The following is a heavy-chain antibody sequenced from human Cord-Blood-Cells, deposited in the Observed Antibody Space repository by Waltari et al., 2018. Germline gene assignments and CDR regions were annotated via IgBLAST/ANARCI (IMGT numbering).Heavy chain of an antibody. CDR3: ARVVAATPAFDI. V-gene: IGHV4-39*07. Sequence: QLQLQESGPGLVKPSETLSPTCTVSGGSISSSSYYWGWVRQPPGKGLGWIGSIYYSGSTYYNPSLKSRVTISVDTSKNQFSLKLSSVTAADTAVYYCARVVAATPAFDIWGQGTMVTVSS. D-gene: IGHD2-15*01. CDR2: IYYSGST. CDR1: GGSISSSSYY. J-gene: IGHJ3*02.